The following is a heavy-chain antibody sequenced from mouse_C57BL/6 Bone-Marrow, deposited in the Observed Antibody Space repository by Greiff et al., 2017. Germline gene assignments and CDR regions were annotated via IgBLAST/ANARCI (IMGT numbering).Heavy chain of an antibody. D-gene: IGHD2-3*01. CDR2: IHPNSGST. V-gene: IGHV1-64*01. J-gene: IGHJ3*01. Sequence: QVQLQQPGAELVKPGASVKLSCKASGYTFTSYWMHWMKQRPGQGLEWIGMIHPNSGSTNYNEKFKSKATLTVDKSSSTAYMQLSSLTSEDSAVYYCARSDGYYLFAYWGQGTLVTVSA. CDR1: GYTFTSYW. CDR3: ARSDGYYLFAY.